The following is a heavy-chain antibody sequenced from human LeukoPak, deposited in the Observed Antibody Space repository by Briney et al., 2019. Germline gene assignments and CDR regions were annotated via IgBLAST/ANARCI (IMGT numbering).Heavy chain of an antibody. Sequence: PGGSLRLSCAASGLTVSSNYMSWVRQAPGRGLEWVSVIYAGGRTYYADSVKGRFTISRHNSNNTLYLQMNSLSPEDTAVYYCARVIYQLVFDYWGQGTLVSVSS. CDR1: GLTVSSNY. J-gene: IGHJ4*02. D-gene: IGHD2-2*01. CDR2: IYAGGRT. V-gene: IGHV3-53*04. CDR3: ARVIYQLVFDY.